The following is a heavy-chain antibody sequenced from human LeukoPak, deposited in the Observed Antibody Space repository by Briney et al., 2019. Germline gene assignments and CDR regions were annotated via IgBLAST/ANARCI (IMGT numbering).Heavy chain of an antibody. CDR1: GFTFSSYA. CDR2: ISYDGSNK. Sequence: PGRSLRLSCAASGFTFSSYAMHWVRQAPGKGLEWVAVISYDGSNKYYADSVKGRFTISRDNSKNTLYLQMNSLRAEDTAVYYCARHELNWGSRADFDYWGQGTLVTVSS. D-gene: IGHD7-27*01. J-gene: IGHJ4*02. V-gene: IGHV3-30-3*01. CDR3: ARHELNWGSRADFDY.